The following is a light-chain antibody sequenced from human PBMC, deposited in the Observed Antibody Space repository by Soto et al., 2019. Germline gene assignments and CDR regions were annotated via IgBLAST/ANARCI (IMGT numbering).Light chain of an antibody. J-gene: IGLJ1*01. CDR1: SSDVGGYNY. CDR2: DVS. Sequence: QSVLTQPASVSGSPGQSITISCTGTSSDVGGYNYVSWYQQPPGKAPKLMIYDVSNRPSGVSNRFSGSKSGNTASLTISGLQAEDEADYYCSSYTSSSTRFGTGTKVTVL. CDR3: SSYTSSSTR. V-gene: IGLV2-14*01.